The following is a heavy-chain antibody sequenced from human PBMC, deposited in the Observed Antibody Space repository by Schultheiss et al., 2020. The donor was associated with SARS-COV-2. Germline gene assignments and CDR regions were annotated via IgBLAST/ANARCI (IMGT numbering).Heavy chain of an antibody. CDR1: GGSISRSGYY. D-gene: IGHD6-13*01. CDR2: MYYTDNT. CDR3: ARVKQQLYVWFDP. J-gene: IGHJ5*02. Sequence: SETLSLTCTVSGGSISRSGYYWGWIRQSPGKGLEWIGSMYYTDNTYYNPPLKSRVTISADTSKNQFSLKLSSVTAADTAVYYCARVKQQLYVWFDPWGQGTLVTVSS. V-gene: IGHV4-39*07.